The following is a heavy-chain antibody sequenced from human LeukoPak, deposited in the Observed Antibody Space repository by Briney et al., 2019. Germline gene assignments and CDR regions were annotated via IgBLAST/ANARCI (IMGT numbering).Heavy chain of an antibody. CDR1: GYSFTSYW. V-gene: IGHV5-51*01. CDR2: IYPGDSDT. J-gene: IGHJ4*02. CDR3: ARQGYGPGSYYLPQYYFDY. D-gene: IGHD3-10*01. Sequence: GESLKISCKGSGYSFTSYWIGWVRQMPGKGLEWMGIIYPGDSDTRYSPSFQGQVTISADKSISTAYLQWSSLKASDTAMYYCARQGYGPGSYYLPQYYFDYWGQGTLVTVSS.